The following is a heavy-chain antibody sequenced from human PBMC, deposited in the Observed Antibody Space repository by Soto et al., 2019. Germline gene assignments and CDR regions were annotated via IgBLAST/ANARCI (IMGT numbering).Heavy chain of an antibody. Sequence: SETLSLTCTVSGGSISSSSYYWGWIRQPPGKGLEWIGSIYYSGSTYYNPSLKSRVTISVDTSKNQFSLKLSSVTAADTAVYYCANFDYDYVWGSKTPTYYYYGMDVWGQGTTVTVSS. J-gene: IGHJ6*02. CDR1: GGSISSSSYY. CDR2: IYYSGST. CDR3: ANFDYDYVWGSKTPTYYYYGMDV. D-gene: IGHD3-16*01. V-gene: IGHV4-39*01.